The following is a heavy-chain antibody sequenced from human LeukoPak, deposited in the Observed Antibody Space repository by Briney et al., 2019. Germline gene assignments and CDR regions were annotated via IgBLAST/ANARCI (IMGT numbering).Heavy chain of an antibody. CDR1: GFTFNSYW. CDR3: ARGGNGNDFDY. D-gene: IGHD1-1*01. Sequence: PGGSLRLSCAASGFTFNSYWMHWVRQAPGKGRMWVARINRDGSGTSYADSVKGRFTISRDNAKNTLYLQMNSLRAEDTAVYYCARGGNGNDFDYWGQGTLVTVSS. V-gene: IGHV3-74*01. J-gene: IGHJ4*02. CDR2: INRDGSGT.